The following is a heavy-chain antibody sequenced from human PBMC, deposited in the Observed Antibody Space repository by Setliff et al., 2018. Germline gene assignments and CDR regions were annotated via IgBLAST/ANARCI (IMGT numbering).Heavy chain of an antibody. CDR1: GGSFSGYY. V-gene: IGHV4-34*01. CDR2: INHRGTT. Sequence: PSETLSLTCAVYGGSFSGYYWNWIRQAPGKGLEWIGEINHRGTTSYTPSLKGRVTISVDTSKNIFSLKLSSVTAADTAVYFCARGPRFEYESPTYRRRFDPWGQGTAVTVSS. CDR3: ARGPRFEYESPTYRRRFDP. J-gene: IGHJ5*02. D-gene: IGHD3-22*01.